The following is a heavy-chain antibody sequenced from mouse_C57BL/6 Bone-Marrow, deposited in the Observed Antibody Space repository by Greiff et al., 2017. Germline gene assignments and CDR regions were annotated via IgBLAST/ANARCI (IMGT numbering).Heavy chain of an antibody. CDR1: GYTFTDYE. CDR2: IDPETGGT. D-gene: IGHD1-1*01. V-gene: IGHV1-15*01. J-gene: IGHJ4*01. CDR3: TRNYYGSSLYYYAMDY. Sequence: VQLVESGAELVRPGASVTLSCKASGYTFTDYEMHWVKQTPVHGLEWIGAIDPETGGTAYNQKFKGKAILTADKSSSTAYMELRSLTSEDSAVYYCTRNYYGSSLYYYAMDYWGQGTSVTVSS.